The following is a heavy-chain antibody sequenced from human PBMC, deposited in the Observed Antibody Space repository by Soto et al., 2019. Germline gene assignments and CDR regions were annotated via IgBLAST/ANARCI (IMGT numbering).Heavy chain of an antibody. V-gene: IGHV3-15*05. D-gene: IGHD2-21*01. CDR1: GFIFRDAW. CDR3: VAGSPFEY. CDR2: VKSKSEGGTT. Sequence: PGGSLRLSCAASGFIFRDAWISWVRQAPGKGLGWIGRVKSKSEGGTTDYAALVKGRFTVSRDDSINTVSLQMDSLKMEDTAVYFCVAGSPFEYWGQGTLVTVSS. J-gene: IGHJ4*02.